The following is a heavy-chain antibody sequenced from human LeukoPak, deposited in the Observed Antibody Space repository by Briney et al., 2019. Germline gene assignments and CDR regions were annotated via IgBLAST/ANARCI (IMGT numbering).Heavy chain of an antibody. Sequence: GGSLRLSCAASGFTLSSYAMHCVRQAPGRGREWVAVISYDGSNKYYADSVKGRFTISRDNSKNTLYLQMNSLRAEDTAVYYFARSLVVVAASPATDYWGQGTLVTVSS. D-gene: IGHD2-15*01. CDR1: GFTLSSYA. V-gene: IGHV3-30*04. J-gene: IGHJ4*02. CDR3: ARSLVVVAASPATDY. CDR2: ISYDGSNK.